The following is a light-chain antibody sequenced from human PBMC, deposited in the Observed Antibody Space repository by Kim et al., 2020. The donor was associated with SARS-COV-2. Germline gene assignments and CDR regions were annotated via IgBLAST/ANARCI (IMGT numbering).Light chain of an antibody. CDR2: DAS. CDR3: QQHSKLIT. CDR1: QRVSSY. Sequence: PLSPGERATLTCRASQRVSSYLAWYQQRPGQAPRLLIYDASNRATGIPARFSGSGSGTDFTLTISSLEPEDFAVYYCQQHSKLITFGQGTRLEIK. J-gene: IGKJ5*01. V-gene: IGKV3-11*01.